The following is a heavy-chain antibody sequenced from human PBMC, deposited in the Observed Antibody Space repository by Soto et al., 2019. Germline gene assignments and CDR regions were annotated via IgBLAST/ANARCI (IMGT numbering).Heavy chain of an antibody. J-gene: IGHJ4*02. CDR1: GYTFTSYG. V-gene: IGHV1-18*01. D-gene: IGHD6-6*01. CDR2: IIPYNGKA. Sequence: GASVKVSCKASGYTFTSYGISWVRQAPGQGLEWMGGIIPYNGKANYAQKLQGRVTITADTSTSTAYMELSSLRSEDTAVYYCARDMGSSSAFDYWGQGTLVTVSS. CDR3: ARDMGSSSAFDY.